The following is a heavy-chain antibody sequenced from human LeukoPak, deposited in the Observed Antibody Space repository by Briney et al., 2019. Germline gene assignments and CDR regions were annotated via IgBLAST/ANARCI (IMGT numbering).Heavy chain of an antibody. J-gene: IGHJ6*02. CDR1: GGSVSSGSYF. CDR2: IYYSGST. Sequence: PSETLSLTCAVSGGSVSSGSYFWTWIRQPPGKGLEWIGYIYYSGSTNYNPSLKSRVTISVDTSKNQFSLKLSSVTAADTAVYYCARASGKVSPYYYYYYGMDVWGQGTTVTVSS. D-gene: IGHD5/OR15-5a*01. CDR3: ARASGKVSPYYYYYYGMDV. V-gene: IGHV4-61*01.